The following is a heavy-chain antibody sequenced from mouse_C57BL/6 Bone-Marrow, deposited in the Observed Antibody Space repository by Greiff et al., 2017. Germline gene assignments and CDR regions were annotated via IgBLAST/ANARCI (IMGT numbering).Heavy chain of an antibody. CDR2: IYPGSGST. CDR1: GYTFTSYW. Sequence: QVQLQQPGAELVKPGASVKMSCKASGYTFTSYWITWVKQRPGQGLEWIGDIYPGSGSTNYNEKFKSKATLTVDTSSSTAYMQLSSLTSEDSAVYYCAREGLHYSPYGYFDVWGTGTTVTVSS. CDR3: AREGLHYSPYGYFDV. D-gene: IGHD2-12*01. J-gene: IGHJ1*03. V-gene: IGHV1-55*01.